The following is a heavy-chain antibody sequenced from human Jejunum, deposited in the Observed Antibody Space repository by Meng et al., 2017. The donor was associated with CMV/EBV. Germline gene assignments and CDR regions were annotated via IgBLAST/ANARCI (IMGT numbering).Heavy chain of an antibody. J-gene: IGHJ4*02. D-gene: IGHD2-2*02. CDR3: ARVGAFCSSSSCYNDPLFEY. CDR2: IYPWSGEP. V-gene: IGHV1-2*02. CDR1: YY. Sequence: YYIHWVRQAPGQGLEWMGWIYPWSGEPTYAQKFEGRITMTRDTSITTAYLELNSLTSDDTAVYYCARVGAFCSSSSCYNDPLFEYWGQGTLVTVSS.